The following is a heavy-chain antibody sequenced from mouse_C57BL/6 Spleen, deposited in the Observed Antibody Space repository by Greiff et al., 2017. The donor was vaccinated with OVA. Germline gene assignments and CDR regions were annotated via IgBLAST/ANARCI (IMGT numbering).Heavy chain of an antibody. CDR2: IDPSDSYT. Sequence: QVQLQQSGAELVMPGASVKLSCKASGYTFTSYWMHWVKQRPGQGLEWIGEIDPSDSYTNYNQKFKGKSTLTVDKSSSTAYMQVSSLTSEDSAGYYCARYYGNYGAMDYWGQGTSVTVSS. V-gene: IGHV1-69*01. CDR1: GYTFTSYW. J-gene: IGHJ4*01. D-gene: IGHD2-1*01. CDR3: ARYYGNYGAMDY.